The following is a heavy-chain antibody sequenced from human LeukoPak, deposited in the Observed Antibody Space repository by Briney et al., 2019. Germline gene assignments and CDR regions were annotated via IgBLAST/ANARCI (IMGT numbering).Heavy chain of an antibody. Sequence: PGGSLRLSCAASGFTFSSYAMHWVRQAPGKGLGWVAVISYDGSNKYYADSVKGRFTISRDNSKNTLYLQMNSLRAEDTAVYYCARDIGQQLRLDYWGQGTLVTVSS. CDR3: ARDIGQQLRLDY. CDR1: GFTFSSYA. CDR2: ISYDGSNK. J-gene: IGHJ4*02. D-gene: IGHD6-13*01. V-gene: IGHV3-30*04.